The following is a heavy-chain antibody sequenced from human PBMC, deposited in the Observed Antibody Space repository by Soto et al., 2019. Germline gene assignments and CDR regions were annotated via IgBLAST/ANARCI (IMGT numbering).Heavy chain of an antibody. CDR1: GGSISSSNW. Sequence: SETLSLTCAVSGGSISSSNWWSWVRQPAGKGLEWIGEIYHSGSTNYNPSLRSRVTISVDKSKNQFSLKLSSVTAADTAVYYCARAGRGYCSGGSCYSGLHGMDVWGQGTTVTVSS. D-gene: IGHD2-15*01. V-gene: IGHV4-4*02. J-gene: IGHJ6*02. CDR2: IYHSGST. CDR3: ARAGRGYCSGGSCYSGLHGMDV.